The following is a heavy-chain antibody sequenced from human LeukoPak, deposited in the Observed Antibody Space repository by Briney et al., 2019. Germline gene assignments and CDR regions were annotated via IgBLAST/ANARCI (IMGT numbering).Heavy chain of an antibody. CDR3: ARVRGRGDYVWGSYQYYFDY. D-gene: IGHD3-16*02. Sequence: ASVKVSCKASGYTFTSYDINWVRQATGQGLEWMGWMNPNSGNTGYAQKFQGRVTMTRNTSISTAYMELSSLRSEDTAVYYCARVRGRGDYVWGSYQYYFDYWGQGTLVTVSS. CDR1: GYTFTSYD. CDR2: MNPNSGNT. V-gene: IGHV1-8*01. J-gene: IGHJ4*02.